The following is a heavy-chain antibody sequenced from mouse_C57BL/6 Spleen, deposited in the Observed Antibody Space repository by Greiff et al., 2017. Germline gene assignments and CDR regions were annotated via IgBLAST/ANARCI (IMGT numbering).Heavy chain of an antibody. CDR2: IHTNSGST. CDR3: ATPQSDDYDYAMDY. D-gene: IGHD2-4*01. Sequence: QVQLQQPGAELVKPGASVKLSCKASGYTFTSYWMHWVKQRTGQGLEWIGMIHTNSGSTNYNEKFKSKATLTVDKSSSTAYMQLSSLTSEDSAVYYCATPQSDDYDYAMDYWGQGTSVTVSS. V-gene: IGHV1-64*01. J-gene: IGHJ4*01. CDR1: GYTFTSYW.